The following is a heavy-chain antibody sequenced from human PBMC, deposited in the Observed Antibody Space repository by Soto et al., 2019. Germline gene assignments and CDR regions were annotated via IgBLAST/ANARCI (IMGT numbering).Heavy chain of an antibody. Sequence: QLQLQESGPGLVKPSETLSLTCTVSGGSISSSSYYWGWIRQPPGKGLEWIGSIYYSGSTYYNPTLNTRVTIYVDTSKNHFSLKLRSVTAADTAVYYCASLIITYYYYDYMDVWGKGTTVTVSS. CDR2: IYYSGST. J-gene: IGHJ6*03. D-gene: IGHD3-16*01. CDR3: ASLIITYYYYDYMDV. CDR1: GGSISSSSYY. V-gene: IGHV4-39*02.